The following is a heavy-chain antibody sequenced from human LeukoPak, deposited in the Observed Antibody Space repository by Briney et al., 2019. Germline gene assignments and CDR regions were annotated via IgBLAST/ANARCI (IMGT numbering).Heavy chain of an antibody. V-gene: IGHV3-21*01. Sequence: PGGSLRLSCAASGFTFSSYSMNWVRQAPGKGLEWVSSISSSSSYIYYADSVKGRFTISRDNAKNSLYLQMNSLRAEDTAVYYCARGNDFWSGYYFDYWGQGTLVTVSS. J-gene: IGHJ4*02. CDR1: GFTFSSYS. CDR2: ISSSSSYI. D-gene: IGHD3-3*01. CDR3: ARGNDFWSGYYFDY.